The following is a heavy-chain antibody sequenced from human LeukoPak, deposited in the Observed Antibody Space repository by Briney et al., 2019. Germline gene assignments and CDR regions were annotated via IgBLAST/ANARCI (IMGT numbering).Heavy chain of an antibody. D-gene: IGHD6-19*01. CDR1: GYTFTGYD. CDR3: ARDGCSGWCSGYDY. CDR2: SNPNSGVT. Sequence: ASVKVSRKAAGYTFTGYDMHWGRQSPGQGREWRGWSNPNSGVTNYAQKFQGRVTMTRATSISTAYMELSRLRSDDTAVYYCARDGCSGWCSGYDYWGQGTLVTVSS. J-gene: IGHJ4*02. V-gene: IGHV1-2*02.